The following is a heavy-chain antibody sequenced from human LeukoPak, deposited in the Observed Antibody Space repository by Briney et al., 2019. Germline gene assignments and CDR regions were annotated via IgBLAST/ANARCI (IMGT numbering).Heavy chain of an antibody. CDR3: AKSSFGTGEDY. J-gene: IGHJ4*02. Sequence: GGSLRLSCAASGFSFISYSMNWVRQAPGKGLEWVSSISSSSDYIYHADSVKGRFTISRDNPKKSLYLQMNSLRAEDTAVYYCAKSSFGTGEDYWGQGTLVTVSS. CDR1: GFSFISYS. CDR2: ISSSSDYI. V-gene: IGHV3-21*01. D-gene: IGHD7-27*01.